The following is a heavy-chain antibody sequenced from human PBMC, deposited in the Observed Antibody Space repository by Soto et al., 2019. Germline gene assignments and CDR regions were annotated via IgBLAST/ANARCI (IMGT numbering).Heavy chain of an antibody. V-gene: IGHV3-23*01. Sequence: GGSLRLSCAASGFSFSNYAMSWVRQAPGKGLQWVSAISGSGGSTYYADSVKGRFTISRDNSKNTLYLQMSSLRAEDTAVYFCATDQNYDFWSGPPAGGQGTLVTVSS. D-gene: IGHD3-3*01. CDR2: ISGSGGST. J-gene: IGHJ4*02. CDR1: GFSFSNYA. CDR3: ATDQNYDFWSGPPA.